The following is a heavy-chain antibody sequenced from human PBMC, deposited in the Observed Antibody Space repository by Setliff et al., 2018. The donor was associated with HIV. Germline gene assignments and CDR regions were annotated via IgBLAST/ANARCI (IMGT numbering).Heavy chain of an antibody. Sequence: SETLSLTCTVSGGSISSGSYYWSWIRQPAGKGLEWIGHIYTSGSTNYNPSLKSRVTISVDTSKNQFSLRLTSVTAADTAVYYCARERSRGYTDPQRFDDGGPGTLVTVSS. J-gene: IGHJ4*02. D-gene: IGHD5-18*01. CDR2: IYTSGST. CDR3: ARERSRGYTDPQRFDD. CDR1: GGSISSGSYY. V-gene: IGHV4-61*09.